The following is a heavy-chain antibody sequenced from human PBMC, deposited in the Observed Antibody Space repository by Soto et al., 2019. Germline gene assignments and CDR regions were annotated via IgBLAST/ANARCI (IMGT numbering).Heavy chain of an antibody. CDR1: GFTFSSYA. D-gene: IGHD4-17*01. Sequence: VGSLRLSCAASGFTFSSYAMSWARHAPGKGLEWVSAISGSGGSTYYADSVKGRFTISRDNSKNTLYLQMNSLRAEDTAVYYCAKRYGDYEYFQHWGQGTLVTVSS. J-gene: IGHJ1*01. CDR2: ISGSGGST. V-gene: IGHV3-23*01. CDR3: AKRYGDYEYFQH.